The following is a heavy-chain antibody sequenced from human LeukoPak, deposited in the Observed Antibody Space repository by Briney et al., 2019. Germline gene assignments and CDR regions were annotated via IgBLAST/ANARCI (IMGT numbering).Heavy chain of an antibody. Sequence: ASVKVSCKASGYTFTSYYMHWVRQAPGQGLEWMGITNPSGGSTSYAQKFQGRVTMTRDTSTSTVYMELSSLRSEDTAVYYCAREGYYYGSGSRNWFDPWGQGTLVTVSS. CDR2: TNPSGGST. CDR3: AREGYYYGSGSRNWFDP. V-gene: IGHV1-46*01. J-gene: IGHJ5*02. D-gene: IGHD3-10*01. CDR1: GYTFTSYY.